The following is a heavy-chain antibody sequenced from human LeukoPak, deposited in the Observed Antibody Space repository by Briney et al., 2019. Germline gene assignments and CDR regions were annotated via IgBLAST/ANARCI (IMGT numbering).Heavy chain of an antibody. CDR3: ARGLLWFGELPYYYYGMDV. V-gene: IGHV1-69*02. CDR1: GGTFSSYT. Sequence: GASVKVSCKASGGTFSSYTISWVRQAPGQGLEWMGRIIPILGIANYAQRLQGRVTITADKSTSTAYMELSSLRSEDTAVYYCARGLLWFGELPYYYYGMDVWGKGTTVTVSS. J-gene: IGHJ6*04. CDR2: IIPILGIA. D-gene: IGHD3-10*01.